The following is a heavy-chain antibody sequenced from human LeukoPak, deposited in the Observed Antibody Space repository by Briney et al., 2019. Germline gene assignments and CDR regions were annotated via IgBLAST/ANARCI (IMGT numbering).Heavy chain of an antibody. CDR1: GFTFSDYS. CDR2: ISRNSRHV. D-gene: IGHD1-26*01. V-gene: IGHV3-21*01. CDR3: VRDFMGMGGTTAYLHY. Sequence: GGSLRLSCAASGFTFSDYSMNWVRQAPGKGLEWVSSISRNSRHVYYGGSVWGRFTISRDDARNSLFLEMNSLRAEDMAVYYCVRDFMGMGGTTAYLHYWGQGTLVTVSS. J-gene: IGHJ4*02.